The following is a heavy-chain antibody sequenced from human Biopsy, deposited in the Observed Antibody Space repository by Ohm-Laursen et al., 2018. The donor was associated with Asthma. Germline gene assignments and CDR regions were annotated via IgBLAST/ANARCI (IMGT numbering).Heavy chain of an antibody. V-gene: IGHV3-30-3*01. Sequence: SLRLSFAASGRRFGRYNMHWARQAPGKGMEWVAVITFDGSTQHYGDSVKGRFTISRDNSKNMLFLQMNSLRAEDTAVYYCLRDTLGYYFDIWGQGTEVTVSA. CDR2: ITFDGSTQ. CDR3: LRDTLGYYFDI. J-gene: IGHJ4*02. D-gene: IGHD6-13*01. CDR1: GRRFGRYN.